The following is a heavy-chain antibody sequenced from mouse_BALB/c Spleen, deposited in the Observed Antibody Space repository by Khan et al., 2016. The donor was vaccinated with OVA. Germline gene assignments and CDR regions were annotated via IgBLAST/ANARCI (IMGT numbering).Heavy chain of an antibody. Sequence: EVQRVESGGGLVQPGGSRKLSCAASGFTFSSYGMHWVRQAPEKGLEWVAYISGDSSTIYYTDTVKGRFTISRDNPKNTLSLQMNSLMSEDTAMYYCATSYYYVYYFDYWGPGTTLTVSS. CDR1: GFTFSSYG. D-gene: IGHD1-1*01. J-gene: IGHJ2*01. V-gene: IGHV5-17*02. CDR2: ISGDSSTI. CDR3: ATSYYYVYYFDY.